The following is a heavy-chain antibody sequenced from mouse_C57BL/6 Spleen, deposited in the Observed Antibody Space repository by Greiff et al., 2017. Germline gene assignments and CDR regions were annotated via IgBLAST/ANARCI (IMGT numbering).Heavy chain of an antibody. CDR3: ARDGYDAMDY. J-gene: IGHJ4*01. CDR1: GYAFSSSW. V-gene: IGHV1-82*01. D-gene: IGHD2-3*01. Sequence: VQLQQSGPELVKPGASVKISCKASGYAFSSSWMNWVKQRPGKGLEWIGRIYPGDGDTNYNGKFKGKATLTADKSSSTAYMQLSSLTSEDSAVSFCARDGYDAMDYWGQGTSVTVSS. CDR2: IYPGDGDT.